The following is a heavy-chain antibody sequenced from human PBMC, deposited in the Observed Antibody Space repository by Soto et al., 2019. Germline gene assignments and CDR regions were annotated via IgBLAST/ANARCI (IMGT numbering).Heavy chain of an antibody. CDR1: GFTFSSYG. J-gene: IGHJ6*02. V-gene: IGHV3-33*01. D-gene: IGHD2-15*01. Sequence: QVQLVESGGGVVQPGRSLRLSCAASGFTFSSYGMHWVRKAPGKGLEWVAGIWYDGSNKYYADSVKGRFTISRDISKNALYLQMNSLRAEDTAVYYCARQTPRRKYGMDVWGQGTTVTVS. CDR2: IWYDGSNK. CDR3: ARQTPRRKYGMDV.